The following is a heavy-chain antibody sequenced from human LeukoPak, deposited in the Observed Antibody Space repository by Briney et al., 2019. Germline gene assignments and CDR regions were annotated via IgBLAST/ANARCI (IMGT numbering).Heavy chain of an antibody. D-gene: IGHD3-9*01. CDR3: ARGRGYYDILTGYFPFGY. J-gene: IGHJ4*02. CDR2: INHSGST. V-gene: IGHV4-34*01. Sequence: PSETLSLTCAVYGGSFSGYYWSWIRQHPGKGLEWIGEINHSGSTNYNPSLKSRVTISVDTSKTQFSLKLSSVTAADTAVYYCARGRGYYDILTGYFPFGYWGQGTLVTVSS. CDR1: GGSFSGYY.